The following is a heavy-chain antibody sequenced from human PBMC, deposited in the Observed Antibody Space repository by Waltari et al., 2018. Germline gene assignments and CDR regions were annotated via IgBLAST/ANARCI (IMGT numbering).Heavy chain of an antibody. CDR1: GFPFSNYW. Sequence: EMQLVESGGGLVQPGGSLRLSCAAYGFPFSNYWMNWVRQAPGKGLEWVANIKQDGSETNYVDSVKGRFTISRDNAKNSLFLQMNSLSAGDTAVYFCATSYHLWGQGTLVTVSS. CDR3: ATSYHL. CDR2: IKQDGSET. D-gene: IGHD3-3*02. J-gene: IGHJ4*02. V-gene: IGHV3-7*01.